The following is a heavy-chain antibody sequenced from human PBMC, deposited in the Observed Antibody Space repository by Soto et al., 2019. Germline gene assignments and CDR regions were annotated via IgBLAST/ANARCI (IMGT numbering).Heavy chain of an antibody. V-gene: IGHV3-30-3*01. J-gene: IGHJ4*02. CDR1: GFTFSSYA. CDR2: ISYDGSNK. Sequence: QVQLVESGGGVVQPGRSLRLSCAASGFTFSSYAMHWVRQAPGKGLEWVAVISYDGSNKYYADSVKGRFTISRDNSKNTLYLQMNSLRAEDTAVYYCARGLTFLEWFPAVTPDYWGQGTLVTVSS. CDR3: ARGLTFLEWFPAVTPDY. D-gene: IGHD3-3*02.